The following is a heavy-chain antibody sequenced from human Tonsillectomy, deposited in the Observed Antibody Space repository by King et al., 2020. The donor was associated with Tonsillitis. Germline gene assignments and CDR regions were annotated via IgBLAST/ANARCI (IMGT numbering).Heavy chain of an antibody. CDR3: ARYRKYQLPLGWFDP. V-gene: IGHV4-31*03. CDR2: IYYSGST. J-gene: IGHJ5*02. D-gene: IGHD2-2*01. Sequence: QLQESGPGLVKPSQTLSLTCTVSGGSISSGGYYWSWIRQHPGKGLEWIGYIYYSGSTYYNPSLKSRVTISVDTSKNQFSLKLCSVTAADTAVYYCARYRKYQLPLGWFDPWGQGTLVTVSS. CDR1: GGSISSGGYY.